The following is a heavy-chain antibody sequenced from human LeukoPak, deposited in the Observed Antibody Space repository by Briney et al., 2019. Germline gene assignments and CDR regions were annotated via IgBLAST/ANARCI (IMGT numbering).Heavy chain of an antibody. CDR3: ARGSSGYSYG. CDR2: IYYTGST. D-gene: IGHD5-18*01. Sequence: SETLSLTCIVSGGSISSYYWSWIRQPPGKGLEWIGYIYYTGSTNYNPSFKSRVTISIDTSKNQFSLKLSSVTAADTAVYYCARGSSGYSYGWSQGTLVTVSS. CDR1: GGSISSYY. J-gene: IGHJ4*02. V-gene: IGHV4-59*01.